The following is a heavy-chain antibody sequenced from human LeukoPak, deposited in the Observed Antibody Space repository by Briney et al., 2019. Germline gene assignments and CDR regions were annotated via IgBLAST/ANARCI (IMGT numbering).Heavy chain of an antibody. CDR2: ISSSGSTI. CDR1: GFTFSSYE. J-gene: IGHJ4*02. Sequence: GGSLRLSCAASGFTFSSYEMNWVRQAPGKGLEWVSYISSSGSTIYYAESVKGRFTISRDNAKNSMFLQMNSLRAEDTAVYYCARERSYYDSSGYHHRFDYWGQGTLVTVSS. V-gene: IGHV3-48*03. D-gene: IGHD3-22*01. CDR3: ARERSYYDSSGYHHRFDY.